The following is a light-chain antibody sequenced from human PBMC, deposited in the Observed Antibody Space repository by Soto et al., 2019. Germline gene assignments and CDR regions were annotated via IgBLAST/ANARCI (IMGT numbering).Light chain of an antibody. CDR3: QQTYSTLSIT. J-gene: IGKJ5*01. V-gene: IGKV1-39*01. CDR2: AAS. Sequence: DIQMTQSPSSLSASVEDRVTITCRASESIARHLNWYQQKPGRAPKLLFYAASSLPNGVPSSFRGGVAGTDVTRTMSNLHPEDFATYYCQQTYSTLSITFGPGTRLEIK. CDR1: ESIARH.